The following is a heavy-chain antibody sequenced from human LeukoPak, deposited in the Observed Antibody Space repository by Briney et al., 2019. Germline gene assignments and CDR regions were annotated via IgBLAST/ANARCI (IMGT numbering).Heavy chain of an antibody. J-gene: IGHJ4*02. Sequence: PGESLRLSCAASGFTFSDYYMSWIRQAPGKGLEWVSYISDSGSTIYYAGSVRGRFTISRDNAKNSLYLQMNSLRAEDTAVHYCARNRAYGSTIPRAFDYWGQGTLVTVSS. V-gene: IGHV3-11*01. CDR3: ARNRAYGSTIPRAFDY. D-gene: IGHD3-10*01. CDR2: ISDSGSTI. CDR1: GFTFSDYY.